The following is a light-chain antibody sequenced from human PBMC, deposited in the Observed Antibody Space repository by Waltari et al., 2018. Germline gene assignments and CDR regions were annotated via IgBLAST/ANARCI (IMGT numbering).Light chain of an antibody. J-gene: IGLJ2*01. Sequence: QLVLTQPPSASASLGASVKLTCTLSSGHSSFVIAWPQQQPGKGPRYLMTLNTDGGHTKGDGIPDRFSGSTSGAERYLTIASLQSDDVADYFCQTWGTGIVVFGGGTKLTVL. V-gene: IGLV4-69*01. CDR3: QTWGTGIVV. CDR1: SGHSSFV. CDR2: LNTDGGH.